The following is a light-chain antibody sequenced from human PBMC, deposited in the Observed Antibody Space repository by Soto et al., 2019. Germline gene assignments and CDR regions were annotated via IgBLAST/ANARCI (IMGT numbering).Light chain of an antibody. J-gene: IGLJ2*01. CDR3: AAWDDSVVV. Sequence: QSVLTQPPSASGTPGQRVTISCSGSSSNIGSNTVNWYQQLPGTAPKLLIYSNNQRPSGVPDRFSGSKSGTSAPLAISGLQSEDEADYYCAAWDDSVVVFGGGTKLTVL. V-gene: IGLV1-44*01. CDR1: SSNIGSNT. CDR2: SNN.